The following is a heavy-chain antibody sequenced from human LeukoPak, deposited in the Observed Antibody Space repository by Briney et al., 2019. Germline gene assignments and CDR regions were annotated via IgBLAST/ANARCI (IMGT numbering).Heavy chain of an antibody. CDR1: AGTISNGSYY. Sequence: SETLSFTGTLSAGTISNGSYYWSGIRQPAGKGVEWIGRIYTSGSTNYNPSIKSRDTISVDTSKNQFSLKLSSVTAADTAVYYCARDQRYCSGGSCYSKPADYWGQGTLVTVSS. CDR3: ARDQRYCSGGSCYSKPADY. CDR2: IYTSGST. D-gene: IGHD2-15*01. J-gene: IGHJ4*02. V-gene: IGHV4-61*02.